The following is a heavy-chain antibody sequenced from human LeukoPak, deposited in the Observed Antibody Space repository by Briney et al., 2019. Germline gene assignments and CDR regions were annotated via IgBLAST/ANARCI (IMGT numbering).Heavy chain of an antibody. J-gene: IGHJ6*03. CDR2: INTSGTT. Sequence: SETLSLTCTVSGYSISSGSNSWGWIRQPAGKGLEWIGRINTSGTTNYNPSLKSRVTMSIDTSKNQFSLKLSSVTAADTAVYYCARGVGAYYMDVWGKGTTVTISS. D-gene: IGHD1-26*01. V-gene: IGHV4-61*02. CDR3: ARGVGAYYMDV. CDR1: GYSISSGSNS.